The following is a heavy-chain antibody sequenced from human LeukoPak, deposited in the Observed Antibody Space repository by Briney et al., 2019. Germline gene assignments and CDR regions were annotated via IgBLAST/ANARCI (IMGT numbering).Heavy chain of an antibody. CDR3: ARVGYSSEADY. J-gene: IGHJ4*02. V-gene: IGHV4-59*01. CDR1: GGSLSSYY. D-gene: IGHD6-19*01. Sequence: PLETLSLTCTVSGGSLSSYYWSWIRQPPGKGLEWIGYIYYSETNYNPSLKSRVTISLDMSKNQFSLKLSSVTAADTAVYYCARVGYSSEADYWGQGTLVTVSS. CDR2: IYYSET.